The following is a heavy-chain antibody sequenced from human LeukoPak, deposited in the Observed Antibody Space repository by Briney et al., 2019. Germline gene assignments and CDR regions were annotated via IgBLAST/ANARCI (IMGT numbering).Heavy chain of an antibody. CDR3: ARDRELVVPAANGMVFDY. D-gene: IGHD2-2*01. CDR2: INPNSGGT. Sequence: ASVKVSCKASGYTFTGYYMHWVRQAPGQGLEWMGWINPNSGGTNYAQKFRGRVTMTRDTSISTAYMELSRLRSDDTAVYYCARDRELVVPAANGMVFDYWGQGTLVTVSS. J-gene: IGHJ4*02. V-gene: IGHV1-2*02. CDR1: GYTFTGYY.